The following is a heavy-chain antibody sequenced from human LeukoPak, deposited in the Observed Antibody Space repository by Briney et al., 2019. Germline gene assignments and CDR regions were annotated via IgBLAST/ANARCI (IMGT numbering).Heavy chain of an antibody. J-gene: IGHJ5*02. D-gene: IGHD2-2*01. CDR2: IQSKTDGGTT. Sequence: SGGSLRLSCAASGFTFSNAWMSWVRQAPGKGLEWVGRIQSKTDGGTTDYAAPVKGRFAISRDDSKNTLYLQMNSLKTDDTAVYYCTTDLGGYCSRTSCYTGLNWFDPWGQGTLVTVSS. CDR3: TTDLGGYCSRTSCYTGLNWFDP. V-gene: IGHV3-15*01. CDR1: GFTFSNAW.